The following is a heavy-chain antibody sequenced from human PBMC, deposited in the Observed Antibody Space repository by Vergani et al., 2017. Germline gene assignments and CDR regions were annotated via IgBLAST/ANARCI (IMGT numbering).Heavy chain of an antibody. J-gene: IGHJ6*02. CDR3: ARDPRIDGMDV. CDR2: IYSGGST. CDR1: GFTVSSNY. Sequence: EVQLVESGGGLVQPGGSLRLSCAASGFTVSSNYMSWVRQAPGKGLEWVSVIYSGGSTYYADSVKGRFTISRDNSKNALYLQMNSLGAEDTAVYYCARDPRIDGMDVWGQGTTVTVSS. D-gene: IGHD3-16*02. V-gene: IGHV3-66*02.